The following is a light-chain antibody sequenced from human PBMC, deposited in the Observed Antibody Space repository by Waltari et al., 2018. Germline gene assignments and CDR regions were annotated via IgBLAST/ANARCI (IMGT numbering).Light chain of an antibody. CDR3: QQRRNWPLT. CDR2: DTS. Sequence: DIVLTQSPATLSLSPGDRATLSCRASQSLSNYLAWYQQKPGQAPRLLIYDTSNRATGIPARFSGSGFGTDFTHTISSLEPEDFAVYYCQQRRNWPLTFGGGTKVEIK. J-gene: IGKJ4*01. V-gene: IGKV3-11*01. CDR1: QSLSNY.